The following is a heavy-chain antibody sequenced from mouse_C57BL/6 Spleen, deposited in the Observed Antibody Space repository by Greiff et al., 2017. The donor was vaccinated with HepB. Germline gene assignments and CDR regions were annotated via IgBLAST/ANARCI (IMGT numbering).Heavy chain of an antibody. D-gene: IGHD2-1*01. J-gene: IGHJ3*01. CDR3: ARSENGNPFAY. Sequence: QVQLQQPGAELVRPGSSVKLSCKASGYTFTSYWMHWVKQRPIQGLEWIGNIDPSDSETHYNQKFKDKATLTVDKSSSTAYMQLSSLTSEDSAVYYCARSENGNPFAYWGQGTLVTVSA. CDR1: GYTFTSYW. V-gene: IGHV1-52*01. CDR2: IDPSDSET.